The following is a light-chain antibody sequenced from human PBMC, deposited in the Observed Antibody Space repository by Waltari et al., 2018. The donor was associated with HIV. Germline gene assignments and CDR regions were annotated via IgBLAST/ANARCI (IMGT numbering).Light chain of an antibody. CDR3: VLYMGSGIWA. CDR2: STN. V-gene: IGLV8-61*01. J-gene: IGLJ3*02. Sequence: QTVVTQEPSFSVSPGGTVTLTCDLSSGSVSTSYPPSWYQQTPGQAPRSLIYSTNTRSSGVPDRFSGSILGNKAALTITGAQADDESDYYCVLYMGSGIWAFGGGTKLTVL. CDR1: SGSVSTSYP.